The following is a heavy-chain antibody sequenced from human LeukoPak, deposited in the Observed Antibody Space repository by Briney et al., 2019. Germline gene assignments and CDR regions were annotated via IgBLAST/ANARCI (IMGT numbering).Heavy chain of an antibody. CDR1: GDSVSSNSAA. D-gene: IGHD6-13*01. CDR2: TYYRSKWYN. Sequence: SQTLSLTCAISGDSVSSNSAAWNWIRQSPSRGLEWLGRTYYRSKWYNDYAVSVKSRITINPDTSKNQFSLQLNSVTPEDTAVYYCARGTASHSSSWYHYYYGMDVWGQGTTVTVSS. J-gene: IGHJ6*02. V-gene: IGHV6-1*01. CDR3: ARGTASHSSSWYHYYYGMDV.